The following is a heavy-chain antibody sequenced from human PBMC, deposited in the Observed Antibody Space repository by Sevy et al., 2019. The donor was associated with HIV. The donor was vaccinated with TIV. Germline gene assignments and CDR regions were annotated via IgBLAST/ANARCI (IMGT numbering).Heavy chain of an antibody. CDR2: ISYDESRK. D-gene: IGHD2-21*01. CDR1: EFPFSDSA. CDR3: ASRVNLGMAILSPINY. Sequence: GGSLRLSCAASEFPFSDSAMHWFRQAPGKGLEWVAVISYDESRKYYVDSVKGRFTISRDNSDNMLYLQMNSLRVDDTAVYYCASRVNLGMAILSPINYWGQGTLVTVSS. V-gene: IGHV3-30*03. J-gene: IGHJ4*02.